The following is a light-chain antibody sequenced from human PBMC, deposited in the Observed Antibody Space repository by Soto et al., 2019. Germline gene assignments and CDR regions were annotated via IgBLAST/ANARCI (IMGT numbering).Light chain of an antibody. CDR2: YCS. CDR1: SSDGGGYNY. J-gene: IGLJ1*01. CDR3: RSYTRSRTEV. V-gene: IGLV2-14*01. Sequence: QAVLTEPASLSGSPGQSITRSCTGTSSDGGGYNYVSWYQQHPGKAPKLMIYYCSNRPPGVSNRFSGPTSGNRASLTIFGIQAEDEVDYYWRSYTRSRTEVFGNGPKVTVL.